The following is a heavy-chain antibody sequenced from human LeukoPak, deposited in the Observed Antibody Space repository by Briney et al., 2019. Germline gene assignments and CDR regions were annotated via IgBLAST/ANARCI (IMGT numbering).Heavy chain of an antibody. V-gene: IGHV1-8*03. Sequence: ASVKVSCKASGYTFTSYDINWVRQATGQGLEWMGWMNPNSGNTGYAQKFQGRVTITRNTSISTAYMELSSLRSEDTAVYYCAVNWNDLYYFDYWGQGTLVTVSS. CDR1: GYTFTSYD. D-gene: IGHD1-1*01. J-gene: IGHJ4*02. CDR2: MNPNSGNT. CDR3: AVNWNDLYYFDY.